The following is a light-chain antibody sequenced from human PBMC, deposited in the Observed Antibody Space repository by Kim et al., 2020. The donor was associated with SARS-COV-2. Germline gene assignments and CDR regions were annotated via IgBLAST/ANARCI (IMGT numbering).Light chain of an antibody. Sequence: QSALTQPASVSGSPGQSITISCIGTSSDVGGYTYVSWYQQHPGKAPKLIISDVNKRPSGVSNRFSGSKSANTASLTISGLQAEDEADYYCCSYAGSLGVFGGGTQLTVL. V-gene: IGLV2-14*03. CDR2: DVN. J-gene: IGLJ3*02. CDR1: SSDVGGYTY. CDR3: CSYAGSLGV.